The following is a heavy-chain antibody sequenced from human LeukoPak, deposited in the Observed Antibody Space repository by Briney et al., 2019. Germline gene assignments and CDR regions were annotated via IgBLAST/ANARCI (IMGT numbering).Heavy chain of an antibody. CDR3: AREGGSYFRGYAFDI. CDR1: EFSVGSNY. Sequence: GGSLRLSCAASEFSVGSNYMTWVRQAPGKGLEWVSLIYSGGSTYYADSVKGRFTISRDNAKNSLYLQMNSLRAEDTAVYYCAREGGSYFRGYAFDIWGQGTMVTVSS. CDR2: IYSGGST. D-gene: IGHD1-26*01. V-gene: IGHV3-66*01. J-gene: IGHJ3*02.